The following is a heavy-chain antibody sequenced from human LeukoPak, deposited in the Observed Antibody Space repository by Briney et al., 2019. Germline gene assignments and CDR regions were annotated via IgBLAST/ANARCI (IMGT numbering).Heavy chain of an antibody. D-gene: IGHD6-6*01. V-gene: IGHV3-23*01. CDR3: ARHRSSWLIDY. CDR1: GFTFNTYA. CDR2: ISDSGGNT. J-gene: IGHJ4*02. Sequence: GGSLRLYCAASGFTFNTYAMSWVRQAPWERLQWVSGISDSGGNTYYADSVRGRFTISRDNSKNTLYLQMNSLRAEDTAVYYCARHRSSWLIDYWGQGTLVTVSS.